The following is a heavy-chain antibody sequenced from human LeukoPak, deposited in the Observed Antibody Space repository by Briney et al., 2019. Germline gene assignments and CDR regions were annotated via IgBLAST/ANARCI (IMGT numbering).Heavy chain of an antibody. CDR2: IFYSGST. CDR3: ASLTKGRYFDYSFDS. J-gene: IGHJ4*02. Sequence: SETLSLTCTVSGGSVSSINSHWGWIRQSPGKGLEWIGNIFYSGSTSWNPSLKSRVTMSVDSSKNQFSLKMSSVTAADTAVYFCASLTKGRYFDYSFDSWGQGTLVTVSS. CDR1: GGSVSSINSH. D-gene: IGHD3-9*01. V-gene: IGHV4-39*01.